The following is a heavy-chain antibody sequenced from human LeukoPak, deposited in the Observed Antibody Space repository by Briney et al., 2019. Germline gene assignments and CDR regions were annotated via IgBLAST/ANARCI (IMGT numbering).Heavy chain of an antibody. D-gene: IGHD6-19*01. Sequence: PGGSLRLSCAASGFTFSSYAMSWVRQAPGKGLEWVSAISGSGGSTYYADSVKGRFTISRDNSKNTLYLQMNSLRAEDTAVYYCAKLNEPPTLIAVAGGADYWGQGTLVTVSS. J-gene: IGHJ4*02. CDR3: AKLNEPPTLIAVAGGADY. V-gene: IGHV3-23*01. CDR2: ISGSGGST. CDR1: GFTFSSYA.